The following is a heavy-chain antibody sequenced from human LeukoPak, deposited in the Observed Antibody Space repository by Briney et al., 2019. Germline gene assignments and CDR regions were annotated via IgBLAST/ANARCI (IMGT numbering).Heavy chain of an antibody. Sequence: GASVKVSCKASGYTFTGYYMHWVRQAPGQGLEWMGWINPNSGGTNYAQKFQGRVTMTRDTSISTAYMELSRLRSDDTAVYHCARDHIVVVSAATIWFDPWGQGTLVTVSS. V-gene: IGHV1-2*02. CDR2: INPNSGGT. D-gene: IGHD2-2*01. CDR1: GYTFTGYY. J-gene: IGHJ5*02. CDR3: ARDHIVVVSAATIWFDP.